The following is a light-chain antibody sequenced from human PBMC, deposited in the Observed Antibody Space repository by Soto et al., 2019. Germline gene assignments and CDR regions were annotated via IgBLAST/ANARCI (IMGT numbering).Light chain of an antibody. V-gene: IGLV2-14*03. CDR2: DVS. J-gene: IGLJ2*01. Sequence: QSVLTQPASVSGSPGQSNTISCTGTSSDVGGYNYVSWYQQYPGRAPKLMIYDVSHRPSGVSNRFSASKSGNTASLTISGLQAEDEADYYCSSYTSSNHVIFGGGTKLTVL. CDR1: SSDVGGYNY. CDR3: SSYTSSNHVI.